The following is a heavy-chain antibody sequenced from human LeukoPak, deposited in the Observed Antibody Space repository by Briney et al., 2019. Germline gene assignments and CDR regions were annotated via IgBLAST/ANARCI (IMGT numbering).Heavy chain of an antibody. D-gene: IGHD2-8*01. Sequence: ASVKVSCKASGYTFTGYYMHWVRQAPGQGLEWMGWINPNSGGTNYAQKFQGRVTMTRDMSISTAYMELSRLRSDDTAVYYCARVPGYCTNGVCYYYMDVWGKGATVTVSS. CDR1: GYTFTGYY. V-gene: IGHV1-2*02. J-gene: IGHJ6*03. CDR3: ARVPGYCTNGVCYYYMDV. CDR2: INPNSGGT.